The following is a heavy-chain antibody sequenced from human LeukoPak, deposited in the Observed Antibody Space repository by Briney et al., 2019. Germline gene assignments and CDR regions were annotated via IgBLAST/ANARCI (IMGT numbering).Heavy chain of an antibody. CDR3: AKDFIYGGWGNGFDI. CDR2: IKQDGSEK. Sequence: PGGSLRLSCAASGFTFSRYWMSWVRQAPGKGLEWVANIKQDGSEKYYVDSVKGRFTISRDNAKNSLYLQMNSLRAEDTAVYYCAKDFIYGGWGNGFDIWGQGTMVTVSS. J-gene: IGHJ3*02. V-gene: IGHV3-7*01. D-gene: IGHD3-16*01. CDR1: GFTFSRYW.